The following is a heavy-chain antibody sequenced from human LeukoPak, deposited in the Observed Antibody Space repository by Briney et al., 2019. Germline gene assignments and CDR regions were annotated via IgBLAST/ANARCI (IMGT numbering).Heavy chain of an antibody. CDR1: GGTFSSYA. Sequence: VASVKVSCKASGGTFSSYAISWVRQAPGQGLEWMGGIIPVFGTANYAQKFQGRVTITTEESTSTAYMELSSLRSEDTAVYYCARDSEQLVPDAFDIWGQGTMVTVSS. V-gene: IGHV1-69*05. CDR2: IIPVFGTA. D-gene: IGHD6-6*01. CDR3: ARDSEQLVPDAFDI. J-gene: IGHJ3*02.